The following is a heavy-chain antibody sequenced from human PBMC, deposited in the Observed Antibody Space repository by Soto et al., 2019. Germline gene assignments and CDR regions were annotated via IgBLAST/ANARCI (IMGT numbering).Heavy chain of an antibody. CDR2: ISYDGSNK. V-gene: IGHV3-30*18. D-gene: IGHD2-15*01. CDR1: GFTFSSYG. J-gene: IGHJ6*02. CDR3: AKSRVVVAATYYYYYGMDV. Sequence: PWGSLRLSCAASGFTFSSYGMHWVRQAPGKGLEWVAVISYDGSNKYYADSVKGRFTISRDNSKNTLYLQMNSLRAEDTAVYYCAKSRVVVAATYYYYYGMDVWGQGTTVTVSS.